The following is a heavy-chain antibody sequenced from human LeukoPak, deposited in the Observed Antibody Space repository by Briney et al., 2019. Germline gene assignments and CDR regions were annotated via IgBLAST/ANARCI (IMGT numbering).Heavy chain of an antibody. D-gene: IGHD6-13*01. CDR1: GFTFGSYA. J-gene: IGHJ6*03. Sequence: GGSLRLSCAASGFTFGSYAMSWVRQAPGKGLEWVSAISGRGGSTYYADSVKGRFTISRDNSKNTLYLQMNSLRAEDTAVYYCAKDLSSSSSWYYYMDVWGKGTTVTVSS. CDR3: AKDLSSSSSWYYYMDV. CDR2: ISGRGGST. V-gene: IGHV3-23*01.